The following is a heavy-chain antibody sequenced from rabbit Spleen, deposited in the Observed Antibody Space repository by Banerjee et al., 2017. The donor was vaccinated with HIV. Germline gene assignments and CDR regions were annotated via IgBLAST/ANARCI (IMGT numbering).Heavy chain of an antibody. Sequence: QQQLEESGGDLVKPEGSLTLTCTASGFSFSSNYYMCWVRQAPGKGLEWIGCIGTTDGTYAYYANWAKGRFTITRSTSLNTVTLQLTSLTAADTATYFCVRCGGRDNYWLTRLNLWGPGTLVTVS. J-gene: IGHJ3*01. CDR2: IGTTDGTYA. CDR1: GFSFSSNYY. D-gene: IGHD4-2*01. CDR3: VRCGGRDNYWLTRLNL. V-gene: IGHV1S43*01.